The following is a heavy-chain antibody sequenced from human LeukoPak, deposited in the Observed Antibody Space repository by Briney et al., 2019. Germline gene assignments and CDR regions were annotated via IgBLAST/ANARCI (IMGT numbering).Heavy chain of an antibody. J-gene: IGHJ4*02. D-gene: IGHD1-1*01. CDR2: MDPSGSQK. Sequence: GGSLRLSCASSGITVNWSWMNWIRQAPGKGLEWVANMDPSGSQKRYVDSVKGRFTISKDNSGTSLYLDMYSLRDEDTAIYYCATWTSCNFWGQGTLVTVSS. V-gene: IGHV3-7*01. CDR3: ATWTSCNF. CDR1: GITVNWSW.